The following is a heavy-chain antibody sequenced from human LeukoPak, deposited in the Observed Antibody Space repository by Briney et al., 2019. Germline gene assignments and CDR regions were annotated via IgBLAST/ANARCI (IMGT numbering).Heavy chain of an antibody. D-gene: IGHD2-2*01. J-gene: IGHJ4*02. V-gene: IGHV1-69*01. CDR3: ARDLYCNRTSCSV. CDR1: GGTFSTYA. CDR2: IIPMVGTA. Sequence: ASVKVSCKASGGTFSTYAISWVRQAPGQGLEWVGVIIPMVGTATYAQRFQGRVTITADESTSTAYMELSSLRSEDTAVYYCARDLYCNRTSCSVWGQGTLVIVSP.